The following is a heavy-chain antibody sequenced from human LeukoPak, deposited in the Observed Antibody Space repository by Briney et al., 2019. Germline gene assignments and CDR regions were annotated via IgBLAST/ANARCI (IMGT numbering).Heavy chain of an antibody. CDR1: GFTFSSYG. V-gene: IGHV3-30*02. CDR2: IRYDGSNK. D-gene: IGHD5-12*01. Sequence: GGSLRLSCAASGFTFSSYGMYWVRQAPGKGLEWVAFIRYDGSNKYYADSVKGRFTVSRDNSKNTLYLQMKSLRAEDTAVYYCAREARVLYNSGYAWFDPWGQGTLVTVSS. CDR3: AREARVLYNSGYAWFDP. J-gene: IGHJ5*02.